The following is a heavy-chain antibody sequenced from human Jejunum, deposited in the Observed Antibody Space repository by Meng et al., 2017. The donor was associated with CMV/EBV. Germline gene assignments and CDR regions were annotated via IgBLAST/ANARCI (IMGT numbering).Heavy chain of an antibody. Sequence: FKTYALGWVRHAPGQGLEWMGCISTYNRNSTYAQKFQGRVTLTTDTSTTTAYMELRSLRSDVTAVYYCARGALDCRGGSCYHREYYDYWGQGTLVTVSS. D-gene: IGHD2-15*01. CDR1: FKTYA. CDR2: ISTYNRNS. V-gene: IGHV1-18*01. J-gene: IGHJ4*02. CDR3: ARGALDCRGGSCYHREYYDY.